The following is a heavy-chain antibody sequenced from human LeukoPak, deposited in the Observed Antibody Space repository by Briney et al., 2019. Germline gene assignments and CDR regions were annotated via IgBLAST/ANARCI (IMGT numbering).Heavy chain of an antibody. CDR1: RFTFSDYW. D-gene: IGHD3-16*01. CDR2: IKRDGSDI. CDR3: ARDPDYRGSQPHGYFDY. J-gene: IGHJ4*02. Sequence: GGSLRLSCAASRFTFSDYWMSWVRQAPGKGLEWVAYIKRDGSDIYYVASVKGRSIISRDNAKNSLYLQMNSLRAEDTAVYHCARDPDYRGSQPHGYFDYWGQGTLVTVSS. V-gene: IGHV3-7*01.